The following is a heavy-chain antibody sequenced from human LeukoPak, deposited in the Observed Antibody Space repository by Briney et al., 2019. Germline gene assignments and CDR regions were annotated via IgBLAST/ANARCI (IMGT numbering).Heavy chain of an antibody. CDR1: GGTFSSYA. CDR2: IIPIFGTA. D-gene: IGHD5-18*01. J-gene: IGHJ6*03. Sequence: GASVKVSCKASGGTFSSYAISWVRQAPGQGLEWMGGIIPIFGTANYAQKFQGRVTITADESTSTAYMELSSLRSEDTAVYYCARSNVDTAMVKMETYYYYMDVWGKGTTVTVSS. V-gene: IGHV1-69*13. CDR3: ARSNVDTAMVKMETYYYYMDV.